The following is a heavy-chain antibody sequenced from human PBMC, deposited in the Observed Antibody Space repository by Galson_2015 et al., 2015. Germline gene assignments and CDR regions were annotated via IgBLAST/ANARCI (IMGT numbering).Heavy chain of an antibody. CDR1: GFSLSTSGVG. Sequence: PALVKPTQTLTLTCTFSGFSLSTSGVGVGWIRQPPGKALEWLALIYWDDDKRYSPSLKSRLTITKDTSKNQVVLTMTNMDPVDTATYYCATPLMGIAAAGFPMFDYWGQGTLVTVSS. J-gene: IGHJ4*02. CDR2: IYWDDDK. V-gene: IGHV2-5*02. CDR3: ATPLMGIAAAGFPMFDY. D-gene: IGHD6-13*01.